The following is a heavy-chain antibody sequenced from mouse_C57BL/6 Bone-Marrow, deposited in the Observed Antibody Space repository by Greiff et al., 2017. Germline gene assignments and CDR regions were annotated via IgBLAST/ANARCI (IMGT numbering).Heavy chain of an antibody. J-gene: IGHJ2*01. Sequence: VQLQQSGAELARPGASVKLSCKASGYTFTSYGISWVKQRTGQGLEWIGEIYPRSGNTYYNEKFKGKATLTADKSSSTAYMELRSLTSEDSAVYFCARWYYGSNYFDYWGQGTTLTVSS. D-gene: IGHD1-1*01. CDR2: IYPRSGNT. CDR3: ARWYYGSNYFDY. CDR1: GYTFTSYG. V-gene: IGHV1-81*01.